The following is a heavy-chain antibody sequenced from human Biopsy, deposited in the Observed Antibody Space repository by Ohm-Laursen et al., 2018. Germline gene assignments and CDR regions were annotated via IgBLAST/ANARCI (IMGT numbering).Heavy chain of an antibody. CDR1: GFTVSSNY. D-gene: IGHD6-6*01. J-gene: IGHJ4*02. V-gene: IGHV3-53*01. Sequence: LSLTCVASGFTVSSNYVSWVRQAPGMGLEWVSVIYSGDRPYYRESVRGRFTISRDNSKNTLYLQMNSLRADDTAVYYCARNKPGSSSGSDFDYWGQGTLVTVSS. CDR2: IYSGDRP. CDR3: ARNKPGSSSGSDFDY.